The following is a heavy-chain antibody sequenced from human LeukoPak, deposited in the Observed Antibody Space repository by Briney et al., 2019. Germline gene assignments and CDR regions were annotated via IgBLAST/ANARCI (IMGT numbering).Heavy chain of an antibody. Sequence: ASVKVSCKASGYTFTSYYMHWVRQAPGQGLEWMGWINPNSGDTNYAQKFQGRVSMTGDTSISTAYMELSRLRSDDTAVYYCARSSWFGEEGFDSWGQGTLVTVSS. D-gene: IGHD3-10*01. CDR1: GYTFTSYY. CDR2: INPNSGDT. J-gene: IGHJ4*02. V-gene: IGHV1-2*02. CDR3: ARSSWFGEEGFDS.